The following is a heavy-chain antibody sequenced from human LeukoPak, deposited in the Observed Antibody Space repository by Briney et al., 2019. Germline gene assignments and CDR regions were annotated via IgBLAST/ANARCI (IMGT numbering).Heavy chain of an antibody. CDR1: GFTFDDNA. D-gene: IGHD2-2*01. CDR2: ISGSGGST. CDR3: AEELEVVPAEGWFDP. V-gene: IGHV3-23*01. J-gene: IGHJ5*02. Sequence: PGGSLRLSCAASGFTFDDNAMSWVRQAPGKGLEWVSAISGSGGSTYYADSVKGRFTISRDNSKNTLYLQMNSLRAEDTAVYYCAEELEVVPAEGWFDPWGQGTLVTVSS.